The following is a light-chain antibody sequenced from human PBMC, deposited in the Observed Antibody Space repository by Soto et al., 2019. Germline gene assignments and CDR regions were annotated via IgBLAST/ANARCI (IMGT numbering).Light chain of an antibody. J-gene: IGLJ2*01. CDR3: ATWDSSLSAVV. Sequence: QSVLTQPPSVSAAPGQKVTISCSGSSSNLGNNYVSWYQQLPGTAPKLLIYDNNKRPSGIPDRFSGSKSDTSATLGITGLQTGDEADYYCATWDSSLSAVVFGGGTKLTVL. CDR2: DNN. V-gene: IGLV1-51*01. CDR1: SSNLGNNY.